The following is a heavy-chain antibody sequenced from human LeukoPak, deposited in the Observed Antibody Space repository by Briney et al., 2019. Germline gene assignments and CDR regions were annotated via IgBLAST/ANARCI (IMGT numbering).Heavy chain of an antibody. J-gene: IGHJ4*02. CDR3: AKRPTTTTRDY. D-gene: IGHD4-11*01. Sequence: PGGSLRLSCAASGFTFNNYVMSWVRQAPGKGLEWVSGITGSGATTYYAGSVKGRFTISRDNSKNTLYLQMNSLRAEDTAVYFCAKRPTTTTRDYWGQGTLVTVSS. CDR1: GFTFNNYV. CDR2: ITGSGATT. V-gene: IGHV3-23*01.